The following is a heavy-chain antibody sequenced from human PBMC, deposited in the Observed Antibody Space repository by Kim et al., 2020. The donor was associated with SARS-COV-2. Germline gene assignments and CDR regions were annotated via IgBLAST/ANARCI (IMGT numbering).Heavy chain of an antibody. J-gene: IGHJ6*02. Sequence: GESLKISCKGSGYSFTSYWIGWVRQMPGKGLEWMGIIYPGDSDTRYSPSFQGQVTISADKSISTAYLQWSSLKASDTAMYYCARHGPYYDFWSGYQTYYYYGMDVWGQGTTVTVSS. D-gene: IGHD3-3*01. CDR2: IYPGDSDT. V-gene: IGHV5-51*01. CDR1: GYSFTSYW. CDR3: ARHGPYYDFWSGYQTYYYYGMDV.